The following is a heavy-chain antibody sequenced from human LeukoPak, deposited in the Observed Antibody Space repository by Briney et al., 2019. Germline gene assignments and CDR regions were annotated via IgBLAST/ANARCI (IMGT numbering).Heavy chain of an antibody. D-gene: IGHD6-13*01. J-gene: IGHJ4*02. Sequence: PSETLSLTCTVSGGSISSSSYYWGWIRQPPGKGLEWIGSIYYSGSTYYNPSLKSRVTISVDTSKNQFSLKLSSATAADTAVYYCARVTGYMTEDYFDYWGQGTLITVSS. CDR3: ARVTGYMTEDYFDY. CDR1: GGSISSSSYY. CDR2: IYYSGST. V-gene: IGHV4-39*07.